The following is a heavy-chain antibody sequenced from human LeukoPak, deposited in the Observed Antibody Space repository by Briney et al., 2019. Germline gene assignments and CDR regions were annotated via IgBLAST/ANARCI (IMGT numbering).Heavy chain of an antibody. Sequence: PSETLSLTCTASGGSISTYYWSWIRQPAGKGLEWIGRIYTSGSTNYTPSLKSRVTMSVDTSKNQFSLKLRSETAADTAVYYCARDWASGGTFDYWGQGTLVTVSS. D-gene: IGHD3-10*01. CDR3: ARDWASGGTFDY. J-gene: IGHJ4*02. CDR2: IYTSGST. CDR1: GGSISTYY. V-gene: IGHV4-4*07.